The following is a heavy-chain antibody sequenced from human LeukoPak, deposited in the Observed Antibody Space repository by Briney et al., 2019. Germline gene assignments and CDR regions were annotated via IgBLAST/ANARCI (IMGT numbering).Heavy chain of an antibody. CDR1: GYTFTGYH. Sequence: GASVKVSCKTSGYTFTGYHLHWVRQAPGQGLEWMGWINPNSGGTNYAQKFQGRVTMTRDTSISTAYMELSRLRSDDTAVYYCANILRFLEWLLTWDWFDPWGQGTLVTVSS. CDR3: ANILRFLEWLLTWDWFDP. D-gene: IGHD3-3*01. CDR2: INPNSGGT. V-gene: IGHV1-2*02. J-gene: IGHJ5*02.